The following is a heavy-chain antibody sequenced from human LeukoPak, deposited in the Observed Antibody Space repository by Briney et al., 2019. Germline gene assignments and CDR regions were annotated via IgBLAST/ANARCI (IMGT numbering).Heavy chain of an antibody. D-gene: IGHD6-6*01. CDR1: GFTFSRHG. V-gene: IGHV3-33*03. Sequence: PGGALRLSCAASGFTFSRHGMSWVRQAPGKGLEWVAVIWYDGSEKYYADSERGGFTTTRENYKKTVYLQLDILGAEHTAVYYCTKDRTSRYFDYWRQGTLVTVSS. CDR2: IWYDGSEK. J-gene: IGHJ4*02. CDR3: TKDRTSRYFDY.